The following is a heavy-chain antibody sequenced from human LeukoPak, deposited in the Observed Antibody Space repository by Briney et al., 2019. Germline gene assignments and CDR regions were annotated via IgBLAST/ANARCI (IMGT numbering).Heavy chain of an antibody. D-gene: IGHD5-12*01. CDR2: INHSGST. CDR3: AMVDIVATTRPARDY. CDR1: GGSFSGYY. V-gene: IGHV4-34*01. Sequence: SETLSLTCAVYGGSFSGYYWSWLRQPPGKGLEWVGEINHSGSTNYNPPLKSRVTISVDTSKNQFSLKLSSVTAADTAVYYCAMVDIVATTRPARDYWGQGTLVTVSS. J-gene: IGHJ4*02.